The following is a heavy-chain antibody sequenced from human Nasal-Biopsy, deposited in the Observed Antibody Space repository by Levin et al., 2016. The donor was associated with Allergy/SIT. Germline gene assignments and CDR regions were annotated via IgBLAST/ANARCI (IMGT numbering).Heavy chain of an antibody. V-gene: IGHV1-3*01. J-gene: IGHJ6*02. CDR2: INGGNDNT. CDR3: GRDASGPYYVDYYYYGMDV. CDR1: GYIFTSHA. D-gene: IGHD3-10*01. Sequence: ASVKVSCKTSGYIFTSHAMHWVRQAPGQRPEWMGWINGGNDNTKYSPKFQGRVTITRDTSAGTVYMELRSLRYEDTAIYYCGRDASGPYYVDYYYYGMDVWGQGTTVTVSS.